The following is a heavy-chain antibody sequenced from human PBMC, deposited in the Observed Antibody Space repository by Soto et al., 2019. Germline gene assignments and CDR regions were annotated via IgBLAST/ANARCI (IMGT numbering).Heavy chain of an antibody. CDR2: IGAVGDT. J-gene: IGHJ6*02. CDR3: ATDGTAAGIHFYGMNV. Sequence: EVQLLESGGGLAQPGGSLRLSCEVSGFSLTSYGMNWVRQPPDKGLEWVSTIGAVGDTFYADSVKGRFTISRDISKNTLFLQMNSLRAEDTALYFCATDGTAAGIHFYGMNVWGQGTTVTVSS. V-gene: IGHV3-23*01. D-gene: IGHD6-13*01. CDR1: GFSLTSYG.